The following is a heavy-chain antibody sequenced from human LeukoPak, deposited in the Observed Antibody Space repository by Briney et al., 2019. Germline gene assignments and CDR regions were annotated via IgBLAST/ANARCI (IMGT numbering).Heavy chain of an antibody. CDR1: GFTFSSYW. CDR3: ARGQTTMAN. Sequence: PGGSLRLSCAASGFTFSSYWMSWVRQAPGKGLEWVDNIKQDGSEKSYVDSVKGRFTISRDNAKNSLYLQMDSLRAEDTAVYFCARGQTTMANWGQGTLVTVSS. J-gene: IGHJ4*02. D-gene: IGHD4-17*01. CDR2: IKQDGSEK. V-gene: IGHV3-7*03.